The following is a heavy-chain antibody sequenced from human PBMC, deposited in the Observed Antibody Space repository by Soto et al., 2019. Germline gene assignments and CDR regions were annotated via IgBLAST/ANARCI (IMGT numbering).Heavy chain of an antibody. J-gene: IGHJ4*02. Sequence: SETLSLTCTVAGASISNYYWSWIRQPPGKGLEWIGYISYSGSTNYNPSLRGRVTISLDTSKNQFSLKLSSVAAPDTAVYYCARHYYTDPFDYWGQGTPVTVSS. V-gene: IGHV4-59*08. CDR1: GASISNYY. CDR2: ISYSGST. D-gene: IGHD3-22*01. CDR3: ARHYYTDPFDY.